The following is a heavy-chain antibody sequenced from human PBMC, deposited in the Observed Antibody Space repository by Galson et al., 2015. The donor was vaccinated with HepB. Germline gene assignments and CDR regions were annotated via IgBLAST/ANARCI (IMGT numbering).Heavy chain of an antibody. CDR3: ARFSGRTLQSNWFDP. J-gene: IGHJ5*02. D-gene: IGHD1-26*01. Sequence: QSGAEVKKPGESLKISCKGFGYRFWDYWITWVRQTPGKGLEWMGLIYPDDSEIRYSPSFEGQVIISADKSIKTAYLQWSSLKPSDTGIYYCARFSGRTLQSNWFDPWGQGTLVTVSS. CDR2: IYPDDSEI. CDR1: GYRFWDYW. V-gene: IGHV5-51*03.